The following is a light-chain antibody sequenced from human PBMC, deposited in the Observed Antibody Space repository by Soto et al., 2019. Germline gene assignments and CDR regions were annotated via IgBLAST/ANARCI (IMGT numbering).Light chain of an antibody. CDR2: GAS. CDR1: QSVSSSY. V-gene: IGKV3-20*01. J-gene: IGKJ5*01. Sequence: EIVLTQSPGTLSLSPGERATFSCRASQSVSSSYLAWYQQKPGQAPRLLIYGASSRATGIPDRFSGSGSGTDFTLTISRLEPEDFAVYYCQQYKYWPLFGQGTRLEIK. CDR3: QQYKYWPL.